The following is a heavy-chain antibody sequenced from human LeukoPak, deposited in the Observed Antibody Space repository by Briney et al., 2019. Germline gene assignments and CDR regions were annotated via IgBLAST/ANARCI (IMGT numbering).Heavy chain of an antibody. V-gene: IGHV3-43D*04. CDR2: ISWDGGST. Sequence: GGFLRLSCAASGFTFDDYAMHWVRQAPGKGLEWVSLISWDGGSTYYADSVKGRFTISRDNSKNSLYLQMNSLRAEDTALYYCAATYYDYVWGSLDYWGQGTLVTVSS. J-gene: IGHJ4*02. CDR1: GFTFDDYA. D-gene: IGHD3-16*01. CDR3: AATYYDYVWGSLDY.